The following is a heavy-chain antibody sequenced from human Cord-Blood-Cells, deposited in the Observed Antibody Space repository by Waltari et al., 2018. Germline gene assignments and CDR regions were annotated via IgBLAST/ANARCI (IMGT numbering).Heavy chain of an antibody. CDR1: GGSISRLY. CDR2: IYYSGST. CDR3: ARSPYSNYEYYFDY. D-gene: IGHD4-4*01. Sequence: QVQLQESGPGLVKPSETLSLTCTVSGGSISRLYWSWIRQPPGKGLEWIGYIYYSGSTNYNPSLKSRVTISVDTSKNQFSLKLSSVTAADTAVYYCARSPYSNYEYYFDYWGQGTLVTVSS. J-gene: IGHJ4*02. V-gene: IGHV4-59*01.